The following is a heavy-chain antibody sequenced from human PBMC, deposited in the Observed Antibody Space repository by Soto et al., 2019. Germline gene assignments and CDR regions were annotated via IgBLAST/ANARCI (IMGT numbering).Heavy chain of an antibody. CDR3: ERDYYFILTVYRNPATLDL. Sequence: SVKVSCKASGGTFSSYAISWVRQAPGQGLEWMGGIIPIFGTANYAQKFQGRVTITADESTSTAYMELSSLRSEDTAVYYCERDYYFILTVYRNPATLDLWAQRTMDTVSS. V-gene: IGHV1-69*13. CDR1: GGTFSSYA. D-gene: IGHD3-9*01. J-gene: IGHJ5*02. CDR2: IIPIFGTA.